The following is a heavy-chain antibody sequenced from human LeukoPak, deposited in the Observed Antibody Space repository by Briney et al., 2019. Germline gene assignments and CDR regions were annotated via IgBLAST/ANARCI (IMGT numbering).Heavy chain of an antibody. CDR2: IYTSGST. D-gene: IGHD2/OR15-2a*01. CDR1: GGSLSSYY. V-gene: IGHV4-4*07. CDR3: ARDNTPPLWFDT. J-gene: IGHJ5*02. Sequence: SETLSLTCTVSGGSLSSYYWSWIRQPAGKGLEWIGRIYTSGSTNYNPSLKSRVTMSVDTSKNQFSLKLSSVTAADTAVYYCARDNTPPLWFDTWGQGTLVTVSS.